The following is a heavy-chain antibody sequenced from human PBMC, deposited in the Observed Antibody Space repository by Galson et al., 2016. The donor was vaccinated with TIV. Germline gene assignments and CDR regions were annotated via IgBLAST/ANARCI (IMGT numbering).Heavy chain of an antibody. CDR2: ISSSATFI. J-gene: IGHJ4*02. CDR3: ARESHPALFGVSIVAY. Sequence: SRRLSCAASGFTFSSYTMHWVRQAPGKEPQWVSSISSSATFIYYADSLKGRFTISRVNTNDLLYLEMNSLRVEDTAIYYCARESHPALFGVSIVAYWCQGTVVTVS. CDR1: GFTFSSYT. V-gene: IGHV3-21*01. D-gene: IGHD3-3*01.